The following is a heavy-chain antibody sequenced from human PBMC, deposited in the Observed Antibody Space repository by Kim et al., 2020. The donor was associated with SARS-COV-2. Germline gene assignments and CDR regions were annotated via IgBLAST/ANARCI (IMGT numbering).Heavy chain of an antibody. CDR3: ARLNYYGSGTRTYFDA. Sequence: VKGRVTISRDSAKNTLYLQMNSLRAEDTAVYYCARLNYYGSGTRTYFDAWGQGTLVTVSS. V-gene: IGHV3-66*01. D-gene: IGHD3-10*01. J-gene: IGHJ4*02.